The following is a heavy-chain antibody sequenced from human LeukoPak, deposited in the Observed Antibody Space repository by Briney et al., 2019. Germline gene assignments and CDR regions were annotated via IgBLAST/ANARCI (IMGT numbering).Heavy chain of an antibody. D-gene: IGHD3-22*01. CDR2: INHSGST. CDR1: GGSFSGYY. J-gene: IGHJ2*01. V-gene: IGHV4-34*01. CDR3: ARRKNYYDSSGYRSYWYFDL. Sequence: ETLSLTCAVYGGSFSGYYWSWIRQPPGKGLEWIGEINHSGSTNYNPSLKSRVTISVDTSKNQFSLKLSSVTAADTAVYYCARRKNYYDSSGYRSYWYFDLWGRGTLVTVSS.